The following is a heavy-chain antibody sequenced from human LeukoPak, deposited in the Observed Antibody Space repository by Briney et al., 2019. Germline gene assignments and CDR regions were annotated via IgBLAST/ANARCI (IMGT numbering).Heavy chain of an antibody. Sequence: SETLSLTCSVSGGSISSTSYYWGWIRQPPGKGLEWIGTIHYGGSTHYNPSLKSRVTFSIDTSKNQFSLKLSSLTAADTAVYYCARRHRRTIFDYGGRGILVTVSS. CDR1: GGSISSTSYY. D-gene: IGHD2-2*01. J-gene: IGHJ4*02. CDR2: IHYGGST. V-gene: IGHV4-39*01. CDR3: ARRHRRTIFDY.